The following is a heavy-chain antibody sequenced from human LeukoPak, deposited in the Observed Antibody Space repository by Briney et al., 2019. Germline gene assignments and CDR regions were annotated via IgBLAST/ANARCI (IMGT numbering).Heavy chain of an antibody. CDR2: IYTSGST. V-gene: IGHV4-4*07. J-gene: IGHJ6*02. CDR3: ARGKGSGWTAIYYYYGMDV. Sequence: SETLSLTCTVSGGSISSYHWIWIRQPPGKGLEWIGRIYTSGSTNYNPSLKSRVTMSVDTSKNQFSLKLSSVTAADTAVYYCARGKGSGWTAIYYYYGMDVWGQGTTVTVSS. CDR1: GGSISSYH. D-gene: IGHD6-19*01.